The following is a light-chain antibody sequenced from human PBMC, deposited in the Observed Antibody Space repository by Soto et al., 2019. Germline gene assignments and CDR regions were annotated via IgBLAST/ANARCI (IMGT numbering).Light chain of an antibody. J-gene: IGLJ2*01. CDR2: DND. CDR1: DSNIGNNY. CDR3: GTWDGGLSAGV. Sequence: QSVLTQPPSVSAAPGQKVTISCSGSDSNIGNNYVSWYRNIPGSAPQLLIYDNDNRPSGIPDRFSGSKSGTSATLGITGLQTGDEADYYCGTWDGGLSAGVFGGGTKVTVL. V-gene: IGLV1-51*01.